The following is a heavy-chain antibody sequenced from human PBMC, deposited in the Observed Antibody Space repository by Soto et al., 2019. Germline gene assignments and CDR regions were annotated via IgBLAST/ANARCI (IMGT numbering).Heavy chain of an antibody. CDR1: GYTFTSYG. D-gene: IGHD2-15*01. CDR3: ARDAGSGYLDY. Sequence: SVKVSCKASGYTFTSYGISWVRQAPGQGLEWMGGIIPIFGTANYAQKFQGRVTITADESTSTAYMELSSLRSEETAVYYCARDAGSGYLDYWGQGTLVTVSS. CDR2: IIPIFGTA. J-gene: IGHJ4*02. V-gene: IGHV1-69*13.